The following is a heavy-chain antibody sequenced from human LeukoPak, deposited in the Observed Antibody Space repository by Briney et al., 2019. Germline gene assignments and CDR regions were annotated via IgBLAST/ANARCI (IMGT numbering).Heavy chain of an antibody. D-gene: IGHD6-6*01. CDR1: GGSLTYYY. CDR3: ARHYSSSHYYYYYYMDV. Sequence: SETLFLTCSVSGGSLTYYYWTWIRQPPGRRPEWIGYIYHGESTYYNPSLRSRVTISVDTSKNQFFLRLSSVTAADTAVYYCARHYSSSHYYYYYYMDVWGKGTTVTVSS. J-gene: IGHJ6*03. CDR2: IYHGEST. V-gene: IGHV4-59*08.